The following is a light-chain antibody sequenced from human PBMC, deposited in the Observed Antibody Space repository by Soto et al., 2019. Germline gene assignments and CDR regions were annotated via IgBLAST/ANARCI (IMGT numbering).Light chain of an antibody. V-gene: IGKV1-17*01. CDR3: LQPNTYPLT. J-gene: IGKJ4*01. Sequence: DIQMTQSPSSLSASVGDRVTITCRASQGIRNDLGWYQQKPGKAPKRVIYSASSLQSGVPSRLSGSGSGTEFTLTISGLQPVDFASYYYLQPNTYPLTCGGGLKVEIK. CDR2: SAS. CDR1: QGIRND.